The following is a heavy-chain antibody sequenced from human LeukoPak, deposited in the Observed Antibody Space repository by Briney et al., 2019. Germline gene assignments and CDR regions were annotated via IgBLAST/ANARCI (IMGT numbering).Heavy chain of an antibody. V-gene: IGHV4-59*01. J-gene: IGHJ4*02. CDR2: IYYSGST. CDR3: ARVDSSGYYGY. Sequence: SETLSLTCTVSGGSISSYYWSWIRQPPGKGLEWIGYIYYSGSTNYNPSLKSRVTISVDTSKNQFSLKLSFVTAADTAVYYCARVDSSGYYGYWGQGTLVTVSS. D-gene: IGHD3-22*01. CDR1: GGSISSYY.